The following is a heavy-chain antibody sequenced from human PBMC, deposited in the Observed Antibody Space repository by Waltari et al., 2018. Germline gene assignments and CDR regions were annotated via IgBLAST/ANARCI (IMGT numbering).Heavy chain of an antibody. CDR2: YHQSGTT. J-gene: IGHJ4*02. CDR3: ARSNGALLDD. V-gene: IGHV4-4*02. CDR1: GASIRGSNW. D-gene: IGHD2-8*01. Sequence: QMQLQESGPGLVRPSETLSLTCTIFGASIRGSNWWAWVPQAPGKGLEWIWEYHQSGTTYSSPALKSRLSLSVDESKNQIYLTLTSVTAADTGTYSCARSNGALLDDWGQGTLVTVSS.